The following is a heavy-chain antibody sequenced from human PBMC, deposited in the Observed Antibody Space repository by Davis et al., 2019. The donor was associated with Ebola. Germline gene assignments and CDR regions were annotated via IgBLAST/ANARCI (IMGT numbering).Heavy chain of an antibody. J-gene: IGHJ4*02. CDR1: GFTFSNYA. Sequence: PGGSLRLSCAASGFTFSNYAMHWVRQAPGKGLEWVSSISSSSSYIYYADSVKGRFTISRDNAKNSLYLQMTSLRAGDTAVYFCVREGYWSLDYWGQGTLVTVSS. V-gene: IGHV3-21*01. D-gene: IGHD1-1*01. CDR3: VREGYWSLDY. CDR2: ISSSSSYI.